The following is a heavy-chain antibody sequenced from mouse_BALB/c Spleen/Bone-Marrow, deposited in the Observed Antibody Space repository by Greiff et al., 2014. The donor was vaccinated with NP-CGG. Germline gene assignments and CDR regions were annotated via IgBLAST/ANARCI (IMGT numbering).Heavy chain of an antibody. V-gene: IGHV1S81*02. CDR3: TRSEVRRGGYALDY. CDR1: GYSFTSYW. CDR2: ISPSNGRS. D-gene: IGHD2-14*01. J-gene: IGHJ4*01. Sequence: QVQLQQPRAELVKPGASVKLSCKASGYSFTSYWMHWVKQRPGQGLEWIGEISPSNGRSNYNEKFKSKATLTVDKSSSTAYMQPSVLTSEDSAVYYCTRSEVRRGGYALDYWGLGTSVTVSS.